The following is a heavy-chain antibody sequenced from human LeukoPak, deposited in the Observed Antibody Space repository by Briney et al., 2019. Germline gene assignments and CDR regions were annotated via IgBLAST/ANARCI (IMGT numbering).Heavy chain of an antibody. CDR1: GGPFSTYP. CDR2: IIPILGIS. V-gene: IGHV1-69*04. D-gene: IGHD3-22*01. CDR3: ARDRTHYYYDSSGSFHQDAFDI. J-gene: IGHJ3*02. Sequence: GSSVTVSCKASGGPFSTYPITWVRQAPGQGLEWMGRIIPILGISTYAQKFQDRVTITADKSTSTAHMELRSLSSEDTAVYYCARDRTHYYYDSSGSFHQDAFDIWGQGTMVTVSS.